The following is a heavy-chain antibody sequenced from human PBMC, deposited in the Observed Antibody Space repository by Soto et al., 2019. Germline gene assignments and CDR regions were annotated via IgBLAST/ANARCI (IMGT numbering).Heavy chain of an antibody. CDR1: GFGFDSYA. Sequence: GGSLRLSCVGSGFGFDSYAMSWVRQAPGKGLEWVSGIGSSGGAIVYADSVRGRFTISRDNSRNALCLHMNSLRAGDTAVYYCAKALWFGESSHYFDYWGQGTLVTVSS. CDR2: IGSSGGAI. D-gene: IGHD3-10*01. CDR3: AKALWFGESSHYFDY. V-gene: IGHV3-23*01. J-gene: IGHJ4*02.